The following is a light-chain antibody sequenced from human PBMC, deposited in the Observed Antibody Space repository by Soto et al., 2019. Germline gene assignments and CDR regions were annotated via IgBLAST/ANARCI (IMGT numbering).Light chain of an antibody. V-gene: IGKV3-20*01. CDR3: EQYGSLGT. Sequence: ETVLTHSPGTLSLSPGERATLSCRASQSVSNNYLAWYQQKPGQAPRLLIYGASNRATGIPDRFSGSGSGTDFTLTISRLEPEDFAVYYCEQYGSLGTFGQGSKVDIK. CDR1: QSVSNNY. CDR2: GAS. J-gene: IGKJ1*01.